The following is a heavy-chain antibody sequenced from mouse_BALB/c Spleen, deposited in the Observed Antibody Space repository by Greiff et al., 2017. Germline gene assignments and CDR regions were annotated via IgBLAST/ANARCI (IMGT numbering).Heavy chain of an antibody. CDR1: GYTFTSYY. Sequence: QVQLQQPGAELVKPGASVKLSCKASGYTFTSYYMYWVKQRPGQGLEWIGGINPSNGGTNFNEKFKSKATLTVDKSSSTAYMQLSSLTSEDSAVYYCTRGVAWFAYWGQGTLVTVSA. J-gene: IGHJ3*01. V-gene: IGHV1S81*02. D-gene: IGHD1-1*02. CDR3: TRGVAWFAY. CDR2: INPSNGGT.